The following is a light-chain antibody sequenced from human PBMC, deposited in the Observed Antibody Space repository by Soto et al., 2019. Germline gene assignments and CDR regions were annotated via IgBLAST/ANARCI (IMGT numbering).Light chain of an antibody. CDR1: SSDVGGYNY. V-gene: IGLV2-14*03. CDR3: SSFRSGDPAYV. Sequence: QSALTQPASVSGSPGQSITISCTGTSSDVGGYNYVSWYQQHPGQAPKLIIYDVNNRPSGVSNRFSDSKSGNTASLTISGLQAEDEADYYCSSFRSGDPAYVFGTGTKLTVL. CDR2: DVN. J-gene: IGLJ1*01.